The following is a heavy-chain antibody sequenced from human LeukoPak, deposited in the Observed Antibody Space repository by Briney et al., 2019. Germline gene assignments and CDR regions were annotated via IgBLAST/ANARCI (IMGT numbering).Heavy chain of an antibody. CDR2: INHSGST. D-gene: IGHD5-24*01. V-gene: IGHV4-34*01. Sequence: SETLSLTCAVYGGSFSGYYWSWIRQPPGKGLEWIGEINHSGSTNYNPSLKSRVTISVDTSKNQFSLKLSSVTAADTAVYYCAGSRDGYNQPFDYWGQGTLVTVSS. J-gene: IGHJ4*02. CDR3: AGSRDGYNQPFDY. CDR1: GGSFSGYY.